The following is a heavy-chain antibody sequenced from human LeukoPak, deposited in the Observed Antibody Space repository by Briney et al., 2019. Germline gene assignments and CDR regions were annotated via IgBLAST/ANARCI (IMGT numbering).Heavy chain of an antibody. Sequence: GGSLRLSCAASGFTFSDYYMSWIRQAPGKGLEWVSYIRTSGSTIYYADSVKGRFTISRDNAKNSVYLQMNTLRAEDTAVYYCARGGGSGSYYSIDYWGQGTLVTVSS. J-gene: IGHJ4*02. CDR2: IRTSGSTI. D-gene: IGHD3-10*01. V-gene: IGHV3-11*01. CDR1: GFTFSDYY. CDR3: ARGGGSGSYYSIDY.